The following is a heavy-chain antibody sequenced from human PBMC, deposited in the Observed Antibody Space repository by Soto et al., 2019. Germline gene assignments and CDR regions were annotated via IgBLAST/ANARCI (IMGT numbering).Heavy chain of an antibody. J-gene: IGHJ6*02. CDR1: GFTFSTYW. CDR2: INSDGSTT. V-gene: IGHV3-74*01. CDR3: ARDAYYDMGV. Sequence: GSVRLSCAASGFTFSTYWMHWVRQAPGKGLVWVSRINSDGSTTNYADSVKGRFTISRDNAKNTLYLQMNSLRAEDTAVYYCARDAYYDMGVWGQGTTVTVSS.